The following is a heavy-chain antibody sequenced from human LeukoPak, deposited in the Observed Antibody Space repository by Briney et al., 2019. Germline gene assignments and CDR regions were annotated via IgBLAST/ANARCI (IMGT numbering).Heavy chain of an antibody. CDR2: VSYDGSKK. CDR1: AFTISTYG. CDR3: APEKWGEALDI. Sequence: PGGSLRLSCAATAFTISTYGMHWVRQAPGKGPEWVAVVSYDGSKKYYADSLKGRFTISRDNSKNTLYLQMNSLRVEDTAVYYCAPEKWGEALDIWGQGTMVTVSS. D-gene: IGHD3-16*01. V-gene: IGHV3-30*03. J-gene: IGHJ3*02.